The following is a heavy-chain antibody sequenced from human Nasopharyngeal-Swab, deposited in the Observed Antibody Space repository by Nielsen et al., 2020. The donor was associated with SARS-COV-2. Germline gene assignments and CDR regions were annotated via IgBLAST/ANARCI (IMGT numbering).Heavy chain of an antibody. D-gene: IGHD5-12*01. Sequence: GESLKISCASSGFTFSSYWMSWVRQAPGKGLEWVANIKQDGREKYYVDSVKGRFTIFRDNAKNSLYLQMSSLRAEDSAVYYCARDLGHSGYDLYDYWGQGTLVTVSS. V-gene: IGHV3-7*03. CDR2: IKQDGREK. CDR1: GFTFSSYW. J-gene: IGHJ4*02. CDR3: ARDLGHSGYDLYDY.